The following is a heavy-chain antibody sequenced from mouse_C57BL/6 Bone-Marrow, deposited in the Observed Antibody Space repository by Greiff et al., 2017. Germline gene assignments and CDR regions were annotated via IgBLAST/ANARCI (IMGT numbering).Heavy chain of an antibody. V-gene: IGHV1-5*01. CDR3: TGTTVVAYYAMDY. Sequence: DVKLVESGTVLARPGASVKMSCKTSGYTFTSYWMHWVKQRPGQGLEWIGAIYPGNSDTSYNQKFKGKAKLTAVTSASTAYMELSSLTNEASAVYYCTGTTVVAYYAMDYWGQGTSVTVSS. CDR2: IYPGNSDT. J-gene: IGHJ4*01. CDR1: GYTFTSYW. D-gene: IGHD1-1*01.